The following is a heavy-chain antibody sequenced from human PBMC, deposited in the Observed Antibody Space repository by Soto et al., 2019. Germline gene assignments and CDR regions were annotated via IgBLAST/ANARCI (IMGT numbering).Heavy chain of an antibody. CDR3: ARDRSYGGDAFDF. CDR2: ISGTGRTI. V-gene: IGHV3-11*01. J-gene: IGHJ3*01. D-gene: IGHD1-26*01. Sequence: GGSLRLSCAASGFSFSDYRMSWIRQAPGKGLEWVSYISGTGRTIYYADSVKGRFTISRDNAKNSLYLQMNSLRGEDRAIYYCARDRSYGGDAFDFWGQGTMVTVSS. CDR1: GFSFSDYR.